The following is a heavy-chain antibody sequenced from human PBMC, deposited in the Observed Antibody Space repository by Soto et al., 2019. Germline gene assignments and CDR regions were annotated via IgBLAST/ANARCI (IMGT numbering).Heavy chain of an antibody. Sequence: SETLSLTCTVSGGSISSYYWSWIRQPPGKGLEWIGYIYYTGLSNSNPSLNSRVTMSVDTSKNQFSLKLSSVTAADTAVYYCVRQGIGVLHGLVDVWGQGTTVTVSS. CDR2: IYYTGLS. CDR1: GGSISSYY. D-gene: IGHD1-26*01. J-gene: IGHJ6*02. V-gene: IGHV4-59*01. CDR3: VRQGIGVLHGLVDV.